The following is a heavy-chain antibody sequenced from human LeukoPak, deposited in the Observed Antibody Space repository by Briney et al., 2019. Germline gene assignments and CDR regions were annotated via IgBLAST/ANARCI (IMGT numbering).Heavy chain of an antibody. J-gene: IGHJ4*02. V-gene: IGHV1-69*05. Sequence: GASVKVSCKASGGTFSSYAISWVRQATGQGLEWMGGIIPIFGKANYAQKFHGRVTITTDESTSTAYMELSSLRSEDTAVYYCARGRATPYYYDSSGYYTFDYWGQGTLVTVCS. CDR2: IIPIFGKA. CDR1: GGTFSSYA. D-gene: IGHD3-22*01. CDR3: ARGRATPYYYDSSGYYTFDY.